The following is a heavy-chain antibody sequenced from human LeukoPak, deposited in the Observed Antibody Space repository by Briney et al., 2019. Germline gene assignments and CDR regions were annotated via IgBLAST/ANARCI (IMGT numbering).Heavy chain of an antibody. CDR3: ARGPRDSSSWYLNY. CDR2: INHSGST. V-gene: IGHV4-34*01. D-gene: IGHD6-13*01. Sequence: PSETLSLTCAVYGGSFSGYYWSWIRQPPGKGLEWIGEINHSGSTNYNPSLKSRVTISVDTSKNQFSLKLSSVTAADTAVYYCARGPRDSSSWYLNYWGQGTLVAVSS. J-gene: IGHJ4*02. CDR1: GGSFSGYY.